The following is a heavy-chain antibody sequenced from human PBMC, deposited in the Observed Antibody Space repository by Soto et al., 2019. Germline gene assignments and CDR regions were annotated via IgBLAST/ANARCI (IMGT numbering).Heavy chain of an antibody. CDR3: AREWTVLLWFGELFPSSLNWFDP. Sequence: SETLSLTCAVSGYSISSGYYWGWIRQPPGKGLEWIGSIYHSGSTYYNPSLKSRVTISVDTSKNQFSLKLSSVTAADTAVYYCAREWTVLLWFGELFPSSLNWFDPWGQGTLVTVSS. CDR2: IYHSGST. J-gene: IGHJ5*02. V-gene: IGHV4-38-2*02. CDR1: GYSISSGYY. D-gene: IGHD3-10*01.